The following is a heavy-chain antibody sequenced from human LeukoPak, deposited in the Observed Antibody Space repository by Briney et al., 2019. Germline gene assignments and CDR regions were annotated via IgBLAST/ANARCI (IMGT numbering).Heavy chain of an antibody. J-gene: IGHJ5*02. Sequence: SETLSLTCTVSGGSISSSSYYWGRIRQPPGKGLEWIGNIYYNGGTYYNPSLKSRVTISVDTSKNQFSLNLSSVTAADTAVYSCARDRGAAKWFDPWGQGTLVTVSS. D-gene: IGHD1-26*01. CDR2: IYYNGGT. V-gene: IGHV4-39*01. CDR1: GGSISSSSYY. CDR3: ARDRGAAKWFDP.